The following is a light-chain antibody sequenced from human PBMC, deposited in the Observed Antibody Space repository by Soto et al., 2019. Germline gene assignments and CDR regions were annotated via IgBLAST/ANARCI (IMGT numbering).Light chain of an antibody. J-gene: IGLJ2*01. CDR1: NSNIASNF. Sequence: QAVVTQPPSASGTPGQRVTISCSGGNSNIASNFVHWYQLLPGAAPTLVIYRNHQRPSGVPDRFSGSKSGTSASLAISGLRSEDEADYFCATWDDGLGVVFGGGTKVTVL. V-gene: IGLV1-47*01. CDR2: RNH. CDR3: ATWDDGLGVV.